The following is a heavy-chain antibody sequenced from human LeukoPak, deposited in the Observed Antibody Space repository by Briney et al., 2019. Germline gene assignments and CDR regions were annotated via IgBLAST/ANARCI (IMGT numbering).Heavy chain of an antibody. CDR3: ARPLLRYFDWHCEFDY. D-gene: IGHD3-9*01. CDR1: GFTFSSYG. V-gene: IGHV3-30*03. CDR2: ISYDGSNK. Sequence: PGGSLRLSCAASGFTFSSYGMHWVRQAPGKGLEWVAVISYDGSNKYYADSVKGRFTISRDNSKNTLYLQMNSLRAEDTAVYYCARPLLRYFDWHCEFDYWGQGTLVTVSS. J-gene: IGHJ4*02.